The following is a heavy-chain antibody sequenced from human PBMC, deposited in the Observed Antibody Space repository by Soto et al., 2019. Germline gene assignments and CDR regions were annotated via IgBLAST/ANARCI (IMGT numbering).Heavy chain of an antibody. CDR1: GFTFSSYW. D-gene: IGHD4-17*01. CDR3: AREGDYGDYAVESAVWDYFDY. V-gene: IGHV3-7*01. CDR2: IKQDGSEK. Sequence: GGSLRLSCAASGFTFSSYWMSWVRQAPGKGLEWVANIKQDGSEKYYVDSVKGRFTISRDNAKNSLYLQMNSLRAEDTAVYYCAREGDYGDYAVESAVWDYFDYWGQGTLVTVSS. J-gene: IGHJ4*02.